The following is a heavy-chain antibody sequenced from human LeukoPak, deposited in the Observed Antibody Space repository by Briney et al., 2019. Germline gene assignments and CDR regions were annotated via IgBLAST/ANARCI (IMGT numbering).Heavy chain of an antibody. J-gene: IGHJ3*02. Sequence: GGSLRLSCAASGFTFSSFSMNWVGRPPGKGRKGVSSIGSSSSHIYYADSVKGRFTISRDNAKNSLYLQMNSLRAEDTAVYYCGRVGSGGTREDTLDIWGQGTMVTVSS. D-gene: IGHD1-26*01. CDR2: IGSSSSHI. CDR1: GFTFSSFS. V-gene: IGHV3-21*01. CDR3: GRVGSGGTREDTLDI.